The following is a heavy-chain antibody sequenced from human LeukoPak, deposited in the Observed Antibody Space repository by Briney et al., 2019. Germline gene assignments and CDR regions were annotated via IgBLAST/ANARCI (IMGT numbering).Heavy chain of an antibody. J-gene: IGHJ4*02. CDR2: INPSSGST. V-gene: IGHV1-46*01. CDR3: ARDRYYESSSYSSPDY. Sequence: ASVKVSCKASGYIFTSYYMHWVRQAPGQGLEWMGIINPSSGSTTYEQKFQGRVTMTTDTSTSTVYMELRSLRSEDTAVYFCARDRYYESSSYSSPDYWGQGTLVIVSS. CDR1: GYIFTSYY. D-gene: IGHD3-22*01.